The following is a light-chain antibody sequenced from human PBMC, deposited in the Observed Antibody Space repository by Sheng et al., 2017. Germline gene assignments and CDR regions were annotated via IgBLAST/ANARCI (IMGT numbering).Light chain of an antibody. CDR1: SLAKHY. CDR2: KDT. Sequence: SSELTQPPSVSVSPGQTARITCSGDSLAKHYVYWYQQKPGQAPTLLIYKDTERPSGIPERFSGSSSGTTVTFTVSGVQAEDEADYYCQSLDSTTSYVFGTGTQVTVL. CDR3: QSLDSTTSYV. J-gene: IGLJ1*01. V-gene: IGLV3-25*03.